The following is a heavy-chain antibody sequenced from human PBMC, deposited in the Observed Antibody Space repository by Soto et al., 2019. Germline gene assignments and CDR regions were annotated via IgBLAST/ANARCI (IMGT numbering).Heavy chain of an antibody. Sequence: GASVKVSCKASGYTFTSYYMHWVRQAPGQGLEWMGIINPSGGSTSYAQKFQGRVTMTRDTSTSTVYMELSSLRSEDTAVYYCARDRITIFGVVIPTALAPGGQGTLVTV. CDR1: GYTFTSYY. CDR2: INPSGGST. CDR3: ARDRITIFGVVIPTALAP. J-gene: IGHJ4*02. V-gene: IGHV1-46*01. D-gene: IGHD3-3*01.